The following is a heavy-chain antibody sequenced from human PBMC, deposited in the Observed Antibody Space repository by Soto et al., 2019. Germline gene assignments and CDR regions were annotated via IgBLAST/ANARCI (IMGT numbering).Heavy chain of an antibody. Sequence: QVQLQESGPGLVKPSQTLSLTCIVSGGSISSNDFYWGWIRQHPGKGLEWIGYIYYSGNTDYNPSLKSRVTILVDTSKNQFSLKVSSVTAADTAVYYCARLSGSWQSWCDPWGQGTLVTVSS. CDR1: GGSISSNDFY. J-gene: IGHJ5*02. CDR3: ARLSGSWQSWCDP. V-gene: IGHV4-31*03. D-gene: IGHD6-13*01. CDR2: IYYSGNT.